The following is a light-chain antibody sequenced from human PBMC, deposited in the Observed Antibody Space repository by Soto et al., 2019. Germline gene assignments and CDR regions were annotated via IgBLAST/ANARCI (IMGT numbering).Light chain of an antibody. CDR1: QSVSSY. CDR3: QQRSNWPTIT. V-gene: IGKV3-11*01. CDR2: DAS. J-gene: IGKJ5*01. Sequence: EIVLTQSPATLSLSPGERATLSCRASQSVSSYLAWYQQKPGQAHRLIIYDASNRATGIPARFSGSVCGTDFTLTISSLEPEDFVVYYCQQRSNWPTITFCPGTRLEIK.